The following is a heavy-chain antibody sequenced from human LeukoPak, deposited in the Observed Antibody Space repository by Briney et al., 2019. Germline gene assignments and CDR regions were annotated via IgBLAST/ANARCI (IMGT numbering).Heavy chain of an antibody. Sequence: PSETLSLTCAVYGGSFSGYYWSWTRQPPGKGLEWIGEINHSGSTNYNPSLKSRVTISVDTSKNQFSLKLSSVTAADTAVYYCASLRAYYDILTGYRYPFDYWGQGTLVTVSS. CDR1: GGSFSGYY. CDR3: ASLRAYYDILTGYRYPFDY. CDR2: INHSGST. D-gene: IGHD3-9*01. V-gene: IGHV4-34*01. J-gene: IGHJ4*02.